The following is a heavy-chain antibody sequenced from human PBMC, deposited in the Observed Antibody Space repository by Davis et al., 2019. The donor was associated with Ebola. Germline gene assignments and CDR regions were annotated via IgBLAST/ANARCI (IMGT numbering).Heavy chain of an antibody. CDR3: ARGLRTAFGVLSSRTVPLVKYTLDV. Sequence: SQTLSLTCGVSGGSLSGYCWTWIRQIPGRGPEWIGEVKQSGNTNYNPSLKSRVTISLDTSKNQFSLILTSVTAADAAVYYCARGLRTAFGVLSSRTVPLVKYTLDVWDKGTKVTVSS. CDR2: VKQSGNT. V-gene: IGHV4-34*01. D-gene: IGHD3-3*01. J-gene: IGHJ6*03. CDR1: GGSLSGYC.